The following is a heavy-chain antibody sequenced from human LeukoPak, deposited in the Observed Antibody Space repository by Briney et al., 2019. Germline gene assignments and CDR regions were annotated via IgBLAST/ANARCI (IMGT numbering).Heavy chain of an antibody. CDR3: ANSNRGTLTTIDY. V-gene: IGHV3-23*01. CDR1: GFTFSSYA. CDR2: ISGSGGST. J-gene: IGHJ4*02. Sequence: GGSLRLSCAASGFTFSSYAMSWVRQAPGKGLEWVSAISGSGGSTYYADSVKGRFTISRDNSKNTLYLQMNSLRAEDTAVYYCANSNRGTLTTIDYWGQGTLVTVSS. D-gene: IGHD1-26*01.